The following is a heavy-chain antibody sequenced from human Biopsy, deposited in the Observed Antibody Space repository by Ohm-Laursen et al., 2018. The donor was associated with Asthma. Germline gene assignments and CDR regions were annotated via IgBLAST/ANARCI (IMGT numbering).Heavy chain of an antibody. CDR1: GFTFSTYG. J-gene: IGHJ4*02. V-gene: IGHV3-30*03. Sequence: SLRLSCSASGFTFSTYGMHWVRQAPGKGLEWVAYIAWDGINSYYADSVKGRFTISRDNSRNTLYLQKNSLRADDTAVYYCARAGESDLVGGLDYWGQGSLVTVSS. D-gene: IGHD2-21*01. CDR2: IAWDGINS. CDR3: ARAGESDLVGGLDY.